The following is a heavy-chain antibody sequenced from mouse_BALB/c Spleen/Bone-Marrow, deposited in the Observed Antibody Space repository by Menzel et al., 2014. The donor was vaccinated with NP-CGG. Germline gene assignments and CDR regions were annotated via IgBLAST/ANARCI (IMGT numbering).Heavy chain of an antibody. D-gene: IGHD2-3*01. CDR1: GFNIKDTY. CDR3: ANDWFAY. CDR2: IDLANGNT. J-gene: IGHJ3*01. V-gene: IGHV14-3*02. Sequence: EVMLVESGAELVKPGASVKLSCTASGFNIKDTYMHWVKQRPEQGLVWIGRIDLANGNTKYDPKFQGKATITADTSPNTAHLHLSSLTSEDTAVYYCANDWFAYWGQGTLVTVSA.